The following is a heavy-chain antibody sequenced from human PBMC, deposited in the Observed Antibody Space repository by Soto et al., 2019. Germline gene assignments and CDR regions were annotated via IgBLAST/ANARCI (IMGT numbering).Heavy chain of an antibody. J-gene: IGHJ5*02. CDR1: GFTFSDYY. V-gene: IGHV3-11*06. CDR2: ISSSSRYT. D-gene: IGHD4-17*01. Sequence: QVQLVESGGGLVKPGGSLRLSCAASGFTFSDYYMSWIRQAPGKGLEWVSYISSSSRYTNYADSVKGRFTISRDNAKNSLCLQMNRLSADVTAVYYCGRVGGIYGDDWFDPWGQGTLVTVSS. CDR3: GRVGGIYGDDWFDP.